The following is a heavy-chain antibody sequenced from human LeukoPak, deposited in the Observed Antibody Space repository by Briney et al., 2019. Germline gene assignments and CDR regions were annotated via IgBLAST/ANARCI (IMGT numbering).Heavy chain of an antibody. CDR3: ARDLEVSLDY. CDR2: ISYDGSNK. D-gene: IGHD5-24*01. V-gene: IGHV3-30*03. CDR1: GFTFSSYG. J-gene: IGHJ4*02. Sequence: GGSLRLSCAASGFTFSSYGMHWVRQAPGKGLEWVAVISYDGSNKYYADSVKGRFTISRDNSKNTLYLQMNSLRAEDTAVYYCARDLEVSLDYWGQGTLVTISS.